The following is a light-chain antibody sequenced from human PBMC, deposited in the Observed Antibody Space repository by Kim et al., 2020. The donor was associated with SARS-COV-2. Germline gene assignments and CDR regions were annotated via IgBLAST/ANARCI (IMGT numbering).Light chain of an antibody. J-gene: IGKJ5*01. V-gene: IGKV1-17*01. Sequence: DIQMTQSPSSLSASVGDRVTITCRASQDIRNELGWYQQNPGRAPKRLIYGASSLQSGVPSRFSGSGSGTEFTLTISSVQPEDFATYFCLQHSTYQINFGQGKRLEIK. CDR2: GAS. CDR3: LQHSTYQIN. CDR1: QDIRNE.